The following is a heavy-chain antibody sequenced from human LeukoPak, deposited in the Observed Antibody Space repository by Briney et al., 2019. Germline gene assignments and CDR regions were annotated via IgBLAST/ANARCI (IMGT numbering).Heavy chain of an antibody. CDR3: AKPLLRGGLDY. Sequence: GGSLRLSCAASGLTFSVAGMHWVRQAPGKGLEWVSAIIGNGASTYYTDSVKGRFTISRDNSKNTLYLQMNSLRAEDTAVYYCAKPLLRGGLDYWGQGTLVTVSS. CDR1: GLTFSVAG. CDR2: IIGNGAST. V-gene: IGHV3-23*01. D-gene: IGHD2-15*01. J-gene: IGHJ4*02.